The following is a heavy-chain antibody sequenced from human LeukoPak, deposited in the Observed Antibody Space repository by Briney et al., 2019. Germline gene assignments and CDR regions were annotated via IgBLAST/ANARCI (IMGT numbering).Heavy chain of an antibody. CDR1: GGIFSSYA. Sequence: PSLKVSCKNSGGIFSSYAISWVRQDCGHGLEWMGRIITILGIANYAQKFQGRVTITADKSTSTAYMDLSSLRSEDTAVYYCARDLPPYYFDYWGQGTLVSVSS. J-gene: IGHJ4*02. CDR3: ARDLPPYYFDY. CDR2: IITILGIA. V-gene: IGHV1-69*04.